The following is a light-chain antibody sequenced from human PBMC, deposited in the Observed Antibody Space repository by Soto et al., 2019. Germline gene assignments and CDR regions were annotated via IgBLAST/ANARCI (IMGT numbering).Light chain of an antibody. V-gene: IGKV1-5*01. J-gene: IGKJ1*01. CDR3: QHYNSYPWT. CDR2: DAS. Sequence: DIQMTQSPSTLSASVGDRVTITCRASQSIGDWLAWYQQKPGKAPKLLIFDASSLESGVPSRFSGSGSGTEFTLTISSLQPDDFATYYCQHYNSYPWTFGQGTKMDIK. CDR1: QSIGDW.